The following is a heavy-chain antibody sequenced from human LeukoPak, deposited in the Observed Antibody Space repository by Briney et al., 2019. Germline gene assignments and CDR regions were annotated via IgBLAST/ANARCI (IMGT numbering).Heavy chain of an antibody. D-gene: IGHD7-27*01. V-gene: IGHV3-30*04. J-gene: IGHJ6*03. Sequence: GGSLRLSCAASGFTFSSYAMHWVRQAPGKGLEWVAVISYDGSNKYYADSVKDRFTISRDNSKNTLYLQMNSLRAEDTAVYYCARGMGTGDSYYYYYMDVWGKGTTVTVSS. CDR1: GFTFSSYA. CDR3: ARGMGTGDSYYYYYMDV. CDR2: ISYDGSNK.